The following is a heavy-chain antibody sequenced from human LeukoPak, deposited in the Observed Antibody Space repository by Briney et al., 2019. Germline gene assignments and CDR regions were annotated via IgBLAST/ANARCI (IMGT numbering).Heavy chain of an antibody. Sequence: GGSLRLSCAASGFTFSSYAMNWVRQAPGKGLEWVSSISSSGGSTYYADSVKGRFTISRDNSKNTLYLQMDSLRAADTAVYYCAKSIAAAATYYYYGMDVWGQGTTVTVSS. D-gene: IGHD6-13*01. CDR2: ISSSGGST. CDR3: AKSIAAAATYYYYGMDV. CDR1: GFTFSSYA. V-gene: IGHV3-23*01. J-gene: IGHJ6*02.